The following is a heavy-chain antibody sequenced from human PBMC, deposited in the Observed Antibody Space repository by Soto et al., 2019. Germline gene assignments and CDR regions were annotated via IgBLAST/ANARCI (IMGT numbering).Heavy chain of an antibody. CDR1: GFTFSSYA. Sequence: QVQLVESGGGVVQPGRSLRLSCAASGFTFSSYAMHWVRQAPGKGLEWVAVISFDGNNKYDSDSVKGRFTISRDNSKNTLFLQMDSLRPEDTAVYYCVRAPGSDWYWAVDYWGQGTLFTVSS. J-gene: IGHJ4*02. CDR3: VRAPGSDWYWAVDY. D-gene: IGHD6-19*01. V-gene: IGHV3-30-3*01. CDR2: ISFDGNNK.